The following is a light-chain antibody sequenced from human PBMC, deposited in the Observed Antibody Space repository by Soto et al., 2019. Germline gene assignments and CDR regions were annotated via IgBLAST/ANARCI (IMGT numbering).Light chain of an antibody. CDR2: GNS. CDR3: QSYDSSLSGYV. V-gene: IGLV1-40*01. Sequence: QSVLTQPPSVSGAPGQRVTISCTGSSSNIGAGYDVHWYQQLPGTAPKLLIYGNSNRPSGVPDRFSSSKSGTSASLAITGLQAEDEAHYYCQSYDSSLSGYVFGTGTKVTVL. J-gene: IGLJ1*01. CDR1: SSNIGAGYD.